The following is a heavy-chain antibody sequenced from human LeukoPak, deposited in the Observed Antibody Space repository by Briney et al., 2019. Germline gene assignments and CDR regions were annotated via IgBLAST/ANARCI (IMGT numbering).Heavy chain of an antibody. CDR3: ARGRASRRSYCSNTSCYGTGVWYFDL. V-gene: IGHV1-18*01. D-gene: IGHD2-2*01. J-gene: IGHJ2*01. CDR1: GYTFTSYG. CDR2: ISAYNGNT. Sequence: ASVKVSCKASGYTFTSYGISWVRQAPGQGLEWMGWISAYNGNTNYAQKLQGRVTMTTDTSTSTAYMELRSLRSDDTAVYYCARGRASRRSYCSNTSCYGTGVWYFDLWGRGTLVTVSS.